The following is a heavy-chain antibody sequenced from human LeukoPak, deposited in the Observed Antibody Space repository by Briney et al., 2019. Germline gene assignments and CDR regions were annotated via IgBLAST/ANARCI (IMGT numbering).Heavy chain of an antibody. V-gene: IGHV3-23*01. CDR3: AKDGCSGGSCRLRLDY. D-gene: IGHD2-15*01. J-gene: IGHJ4*02. Sequence: HPGGSLRLSCAASGFTFSSYAMSWVRQVPGKGLEWVSAISGSGGSTYYADSVKGRFTISRDNSKNTLYLQMNSLRAEDTAVYYCAKDGCSGGSCRLRLDYWGQGTLVTVSS. CDR1: GFTFSSYA. CDR2: ISGSGGST.